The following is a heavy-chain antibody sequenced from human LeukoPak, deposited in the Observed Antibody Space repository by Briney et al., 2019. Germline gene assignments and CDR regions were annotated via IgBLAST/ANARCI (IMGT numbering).Heavy chain of an antibody. CDR2: MLEDGSEI. CDR1: GFTFSDYI. V-gene: IGHV3-7*01. D-gene: IGHD1-1*01. CDR3: ARARTWADY. Sequence: GGSLRLSCAAFGFTFSDYILDWVRQAPGKGLEWVAYMLEDGSEIYYVDSVKGRFTISRDNAKNSLYLQMNSLRAEDTAVYYCARARTWADYWGQGTLVTVSS. J-gene: IGHJ4*02.